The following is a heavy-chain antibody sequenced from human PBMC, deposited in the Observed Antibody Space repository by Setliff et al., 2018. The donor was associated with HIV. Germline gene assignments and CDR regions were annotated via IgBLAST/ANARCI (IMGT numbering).Heavy chain of an antibody. Sequence: SETLSLTCTVSGGSMNDYYWSWVRQPAGKTLEWLGRISSSGISTYNFSLTSRVTMSTDTPNHRFALKLTSVTAADTAVYYCAKRAVQDGTVTSSNWFESWGQGTLVTVSS. CDR3: AKRAVQDGTVTSSNWFES. D-gene: IGHD1-7*01. CDR2: ISSSGIS. J-gene: IGHJ5*01. CDR1: GGSMNDYY. V-gene: IGHV4-4*07.